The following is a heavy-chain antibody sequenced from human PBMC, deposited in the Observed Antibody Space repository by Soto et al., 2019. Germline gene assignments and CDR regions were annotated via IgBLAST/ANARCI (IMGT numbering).Heavy chain of an antibody. V-gene: IGHV5-51*01. J-gene: IGHJ6*03. Sequence: GESLKISCKTSGYSFTTYWIGWVRQMPGKGLEWMGIIYPGDSDARYGPSFQGQITFSADKSISTAYLQWNSLRASDTAMYYCARHLAVPHGGRYYYYIDVWGKGTRVTVSS. CDR2: IYPGDSDA. CDR1: GYSFTTYW. CDR3: ARHLAVPHGGRYYYYIDV. D-gene: IGHD2-15*01.